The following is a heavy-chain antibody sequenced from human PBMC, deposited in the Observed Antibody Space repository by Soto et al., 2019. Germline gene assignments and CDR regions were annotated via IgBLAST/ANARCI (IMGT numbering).Heavy chain of an antibody. V-gene: IGHV3-30-3*01. CDR2: ISYDGSNK. D-gene: IGHD2-15*01. Sequence: LRLSCAASGFTFSSYAMHWVRQAPGKGLEWVAVISYDGSNKYYADSVKGRFTISRDNSKNTLYLQMNSLRAEDTAVYYCARGSGRAADAFDIWGQGTMVTVSS. J-gene: IGHJ3*02. CDR3: ARGSGRAADAFDI. CDR1: GFTFSSYA.